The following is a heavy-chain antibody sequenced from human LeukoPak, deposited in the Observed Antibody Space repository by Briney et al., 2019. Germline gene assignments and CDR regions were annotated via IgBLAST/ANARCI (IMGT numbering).Heavy chain of an antibody. CDR2: IIPIFGTA. CDR3: ARGRTGNDAFDI. V-gene: IGHV1-69*05. Sequence: SVKVSCKASGGTFSSYAISWVRQAPGQGLEWMGGIIPIFGTANYAQKFQGRVTITTDESTSTAYMELSSLRSEDTAVYYCARGRTGNDAFDIWGQGTMVTVSS. D-gene: IGHD2-8*02. J-gene: IGHJ3*02. CDR1: GGTFSSYA.